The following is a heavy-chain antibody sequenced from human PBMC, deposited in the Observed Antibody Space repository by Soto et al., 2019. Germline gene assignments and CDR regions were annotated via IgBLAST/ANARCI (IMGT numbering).Heavy chain of an antibody. V-gene: IGHV3-74*01. Sequence: GGSLRLSCAASGFTFSSYWMHWVRQAPGKGLVWVSRINSDGSSTSYADSVKGRFTISRDNARNTLYLQMNSLRAEDTAVYYCARLAYYYDSGGQYYFDYWGQGTLVTVSS. J-gene: IGHJ4*02. CDR3: ARLAYYYDSGGQYYFDY. CDR1: GFTFSSYW. D-gene: IGHD3-22*01. CDR2: INSDGSST.